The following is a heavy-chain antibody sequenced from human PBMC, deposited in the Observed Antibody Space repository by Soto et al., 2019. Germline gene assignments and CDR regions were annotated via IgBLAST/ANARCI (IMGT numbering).Heavy chain of an antibody. CDR1: GFTFSGSA. CDR2: IRNKVNKYAT. V-gene: IGHV3-73*02. J-gene: IGHJ2*01. CDR3: TSLPNIDGGLGGRYLDL. Sequence: EVQLVESGGCLVQPGGSLRLSCAASGFTFSGSAMHWVRQASGRGLEWIGRIRNKVNKYATVYAASVTGRFTIFRDDSKNTAYLHMNNLNTGDTAVYYCTSLPNIDGGLGGRYLDLWGRGTLVTVSS. D-gene: IGHD4-17*01.